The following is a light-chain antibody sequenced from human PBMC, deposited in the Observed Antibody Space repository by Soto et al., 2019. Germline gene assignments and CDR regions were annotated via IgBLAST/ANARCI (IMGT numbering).Light chain of an antibody. Sequence: QSVLTQPASVSGSPGQSITISCTGTSSDVGGYNSVSWYQQHPGKAPKLMIYDITNRPSGVSNRFSGSKSGNTASLTISGLQAEDEADYYCSSYTSSSPYVFGTGTKLTVL. V-gene: IGLV2-14*03. J-gene: IGLJ1*01. CDR1: SSDVGGYNS. CDR2: DIT. CDR3: SSYTSSSPYV.